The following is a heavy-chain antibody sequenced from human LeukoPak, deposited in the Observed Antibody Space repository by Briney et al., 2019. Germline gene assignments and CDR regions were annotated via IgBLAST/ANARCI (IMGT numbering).Heavy chain of an antibody. CDR2: IRYDGSNK. J-gene: IGHJ4*02. CDR3: AKDRYDFWSGYPEYYFDY. CDR1: GFTFSSYG. D-gene: IGHD3-3*01. Sequence: GGSLRLSCAASGFTFSSYGMHWVRQAPGKGLEWVAFIRYDGSNKYYADSVKGRFTISRDNSKNTLYLQMNSLRAEDTVVYYCAKDRYDFWSGYPEYYFDYWGQGTLVTVSS. V-gene: IGHV3-30*02.